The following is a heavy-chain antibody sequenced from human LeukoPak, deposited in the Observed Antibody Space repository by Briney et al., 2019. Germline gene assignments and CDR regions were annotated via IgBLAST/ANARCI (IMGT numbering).Heavy chain of an antibody. Sequence: GGSLRLSCAASGFTFSSYGMHWVRQAPGKGLEWVAFIRYDGSNKYYADSVKGRFTISRDNAKNSLYLQMNSLRAEDTAVYYCARDRYYGSGSYLIDYWGQGTLVTVSS. D-gene: IGHD3-10*01. CDR3: ARDRYYGSGSYLIDY. J-gene: IGHJ4*02. CDR2: IRYDGSNK. CDR1: GFTFSSYG. V-gene: IGHV3-30*02.